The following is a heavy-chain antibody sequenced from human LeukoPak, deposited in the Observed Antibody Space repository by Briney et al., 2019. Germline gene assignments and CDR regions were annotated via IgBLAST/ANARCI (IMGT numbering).Heavy chain of an antibody. D-gene: IGHD3-3*01. CDR2: IYPDDSDT. V-gene: IGHV5-51*01. CDR1: GYSFASYW. CDR3: ARHEVGGDSASGYEYYYYMDV. Sequence: GESLKISCKGSGYSFASYWIGWVRQMPGKGLEWMGIIYPDDSDTKYSPSFQGQVNISVDESISTAYLQWSSLKASDTAIYYCARHEVGGDSASGYEYYYYMDVWGTGTAVTVSS. J-gene: IGHJ6*03.